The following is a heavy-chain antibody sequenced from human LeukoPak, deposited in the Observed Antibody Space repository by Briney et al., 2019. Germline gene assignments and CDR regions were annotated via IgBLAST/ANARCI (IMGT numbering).Heavy chain of an antibody. Sequence: VASVKVSCKASGGTFSSYAISWVRQAPGQGLEWMGRIIPILGIANYAQKFQGRVTITADKSTSTAYMELSSLRSEDTAVYYCARDRPPDYYGSTTSYYYYGMDVWGQGTTVTVSS. V-gene: IGHV1-69*04. CDR2: IIPILGIA. D-gene: IGHD3-10*01. CDR3: ARDRPPDYYGSTTSYYYYGMDV. CDR1: GGTFSSYA. J-gene: IGHJ6*02.